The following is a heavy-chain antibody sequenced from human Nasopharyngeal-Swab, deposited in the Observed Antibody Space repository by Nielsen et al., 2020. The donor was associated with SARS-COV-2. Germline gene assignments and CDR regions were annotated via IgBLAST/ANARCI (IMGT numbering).Heavy chain of an antibody. CDR3: ARGWGQNYYDSSGYYPYYFDY. Sequence: GESLKISCAASGFTFSSYDMHWVRQATGKGLEWVSAIGTAGYTYYPGSVKGRFTISRENAKNSLYLQMNSLRAGDTAVYYCARGWGQNYYDSSGYYPYYFDYWGQGTLVTVSS. J-gene: IGHJ4*02. CDR1: GFTFSSYD. CDR2: IGTAGYT. D-gene: IGHD3-22*01. V-gene: IGHV3-13*01.